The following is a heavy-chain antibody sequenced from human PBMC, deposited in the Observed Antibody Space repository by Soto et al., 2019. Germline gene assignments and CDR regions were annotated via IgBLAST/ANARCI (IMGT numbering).Heavy chain of an antibody. CDR2: IIPIFGTA. CDR1: GGTFSSYA. Sequence: SVKVSCKASGGTFSSYAISWVRQAPGQGLEWMGGIIPIFGTANYAQKFQGRVTITADESTSTAYMELSSLRSEDTAVYYCARDTPDSSSWYYGMDVWGQGTTVTVS. CDR3: ARDTPDSSSWYYGMDV. V-gene: IGHV1-69*13. D-gene: IGHD6-13*01. J-gene: IGHJ6*02.